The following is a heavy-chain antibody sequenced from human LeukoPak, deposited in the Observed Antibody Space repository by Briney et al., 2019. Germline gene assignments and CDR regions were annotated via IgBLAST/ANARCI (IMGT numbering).Heavy chain of an antibody. V-gene: IGHV4-31*03. CDR1: GGSISSGGYF. D-gene: IGHD6-13*01. CDR3: ARDKYSSTGFDY. Sequence: SQTLSLTCTVSGGSISSGGYFWSWIRQHPGKGLEWIGYIYYSGSTYYNPSLKSRVTISVDTSKNQSSLKVSSVTAADTAVYYCARDKYSSTGFDYWGQGTLVTVSS. J-gene: IGHJ4*02. CDR2: IYYSGST.